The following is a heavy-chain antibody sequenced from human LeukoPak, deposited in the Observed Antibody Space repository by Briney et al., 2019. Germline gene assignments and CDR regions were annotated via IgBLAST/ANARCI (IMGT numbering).Heavy chain of an antibody. Sequence: GGSLRLSCAASGFTFSSYAMSWVRQAPGKGLEWVSAISGSGDSTYYADSVKGRFTISRDNSKNTLYLQMNSLRAEDTAVYYCARNRVRGIAAAGTVLGYWGQGTLVTVSS. CDR3: ARNRVRGIAAAGTVLGY. D-gene: IGHD6-13*01. V-gene: IGHV3-23*01. CDR1: GFTFSSYA. CDR2: ISGSGDST. J-gene: IGHJ4*02.